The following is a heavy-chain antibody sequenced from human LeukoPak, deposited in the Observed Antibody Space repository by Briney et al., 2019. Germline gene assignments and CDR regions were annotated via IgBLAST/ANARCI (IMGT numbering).Heavy chain of an antibody. Sequence: GGSLRLSCAASGFTVSSNYMSWVRQAPGKGLEWVSVIYSGGSTYYADSVKGRFTISRDNSKNTLYLQMNSLRAEDTAVYYCATLPIVDAFDIWGQGTTVTVSS. CDR1: GFTVSSNY. D-gene: IGHD2/OR15-2a*01. J-gene: IGHJ3*02. CDR2: IYSGGST. V-gene: IGHV3-66*01. CDR3: ATLPIVDAFDI.